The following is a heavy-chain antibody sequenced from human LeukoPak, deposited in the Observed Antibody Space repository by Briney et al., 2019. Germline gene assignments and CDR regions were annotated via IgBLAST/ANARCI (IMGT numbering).Heavy chain of an antibody. CDR2: IYYSGST. D-gene: IGHD3-22*01. CDR1: GGSISSYY. V-gene: IGHV4-59*01. Sequence: PSETLSLTCTVSGGSISSYYWSWIRQPPGKGLEWIGYIYYSGSTNYNPSLKSRVTISVDTSKNQFSLKLSSVTAADTAVYYCARSPGRFPQYYYDSSGYSFDYWGQGTLVTVSS. J-gene: IGHJ4*02. CDR3: ARSPGRFPQYYYDSSGYSFDY.